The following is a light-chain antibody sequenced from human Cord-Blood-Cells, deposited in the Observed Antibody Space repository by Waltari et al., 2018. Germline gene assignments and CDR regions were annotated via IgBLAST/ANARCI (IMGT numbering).Light chain of an antibody. V-gene: IGKV3-20*01. CDR2: GAS. J-gene: IGKJ1*01. CDR3: QQYGSSAWT. Sequence: IVLTQSPGTLSFSPGERATLPCRASQSVSSSYLAWYQQKPGQAPRLLIYGASSRATGIPDRFSGSGSGTDFTLTISRLEPEDFAVYYCQQYGSSAWTFGQGTKVEIK. CDR1: QSVSSSY.